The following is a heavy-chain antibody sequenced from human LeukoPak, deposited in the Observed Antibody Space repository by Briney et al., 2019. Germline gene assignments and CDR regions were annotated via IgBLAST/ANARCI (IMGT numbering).Heavy chain of an antibody. CDR2: ISSSSSYI. CDR1: RFTFSSYS. D-gene: IGHD3-10*01. J-gene: IGHJ5*02. CDR3: ARDLVTGYYGSGSYA. Sequence: GGSLRLSCAASRFTFSSYSMNWVRQAPGKGLEWVSSISSSSSYIYYADSVKGRFTISRDNSKNTLYLQMNSLRAEDTAVYYCARDLVTGYYGSGSYAWGQGTLVTVSS. V-gene: IGHV3-21*01.